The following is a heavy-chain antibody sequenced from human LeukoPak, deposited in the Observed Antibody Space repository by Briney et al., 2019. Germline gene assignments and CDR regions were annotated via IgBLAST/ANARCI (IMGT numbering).Heavy chain of an antibody. J-gene: IGHJ4*02. CDR3: ARDRTHYYESSGYYSRREY. CDR1: GYTFTSYF. CDR2: INPRGGTT. D-gene: IGHD3-22*01. Sequence: GASVKVSCKASGYTFTSYFMHWVRQAPGQGLEWMGLINPRGGTTNFPQKFQGRVTMTRDTSTSTVYMELSSLRSEDTAIYYCARDRTHYYESSGYYSRREYWGQGTLVTVSS. V-gene: IGHV1-46*01.